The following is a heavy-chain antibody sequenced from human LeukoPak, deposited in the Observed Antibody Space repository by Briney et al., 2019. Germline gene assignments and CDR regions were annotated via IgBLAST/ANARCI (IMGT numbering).Heavy chain of an antibody. CDR2: ISSSGSTI. Sequence: GGSLRLSCAASGFTFSDYYMTWVRQAPGKGLEWVSYISSSGSTIYYADSVKGRFTISRDNAKNSLYLQMNSLRAEDTAVYYCARALDYYYYMDVWGKGTTVTVSS. CDR3: ARALDYYYYMDV. CDR1: GFTFSDYY. V-gene: IGHV3-11*04. J-gene: IGHJ6*03.